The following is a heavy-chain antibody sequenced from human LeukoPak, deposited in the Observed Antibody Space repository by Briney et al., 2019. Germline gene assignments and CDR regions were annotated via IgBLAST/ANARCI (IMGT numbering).Heavy chain of an antibody. CDR1: GGSISSGSYY. V-gene: IGHV4-61*02. Sequence: SETLSLTCTVSGGSISSGSYYWSWIRRPAGKGLEWIGRIYTSGSTNYNPSLKSRVTISVDTSKNQFSLKLSSVTAADTAVYNCARDHGGSYYNYMDVWGKGTTVTVSS. J-gene: IGHJ6*03. CDR3: ARDHGGSYYNYMDV. CDR2: IYTSGST. D-gene: IGHD1-26*01.